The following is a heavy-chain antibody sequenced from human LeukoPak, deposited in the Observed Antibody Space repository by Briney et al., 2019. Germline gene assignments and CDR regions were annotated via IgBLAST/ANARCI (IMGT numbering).Heavy chain of an antibody. J-gene: IGHJ6*02. CDR3: ARSDCGGDCYEYYYYGMDV. CDR1: VLTFSSYS. CDR2: ISYDGSNK. D-gene: IGHD2-21*02. Sequence: GGSLRLSCAASVLTFSSYSMHWVRQAPGKGLEWVAVISYDGSNKYYADSVKGRFTISRDNSKNTLYLQMNSLRAEDTAVYYCARSDCGGDCYEYYYYGMDVWGQGTTVTVSS. V-gene: IGHV3-30-3*01.